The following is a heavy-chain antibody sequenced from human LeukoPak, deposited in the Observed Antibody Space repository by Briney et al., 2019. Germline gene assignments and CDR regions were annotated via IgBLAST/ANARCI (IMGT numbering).Heavy chain of an antibody. CDR3: ARHTLGYCSSTSCYNPFDP. CDR2: IYHSGST. V-gene: IGHV4-38-2*02. D-gene: IGHD2-2*02. Sequence: SETLSLTCTVSGYSISSGYYWGWIRQPPGKGLEWIGSIYHSGSTYYNPSLKSRVTISVDTSKNQFSLKLSSVTAADTAVYYCARHTLGYCSSTSCYNPFDPWGQGTLVTVSS. CDR1: GYSISSGYY. J-gene: IGHJ5*02.